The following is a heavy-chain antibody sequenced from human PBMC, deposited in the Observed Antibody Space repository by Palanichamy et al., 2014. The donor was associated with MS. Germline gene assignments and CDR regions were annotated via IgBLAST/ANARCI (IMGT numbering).Heavy chain of an antibody. CDR3: ARETYDTSGYEAFDI. CDR2: IWYDGSNK. CDR1: GFIFSRYG. J-gene: IGHJ3*02. D-gene: IGHD3-22*01. V-gene: IGHV3-33*01. Sequence: QVQLVESGGGVVQPGRSLRLSCAASGFIFSRYGMHWVRQAPGKGLEWMALIWYDGSNKYSADSVKGRFIISRDNSKNTVFLQMNSLRVEDTAVYYCARETYDTSGYEAFDIWGQGTMVTVSP.